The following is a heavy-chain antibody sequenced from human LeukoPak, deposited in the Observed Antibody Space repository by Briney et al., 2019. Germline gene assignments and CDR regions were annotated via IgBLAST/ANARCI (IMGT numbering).Heavy chain of an antibody. CDR1: GGSISSSRYY. CDR2: IYYSGST. V-gene: IGHV4-39*07. D-gene: IGHD5-18*01. Sequence: PSETLSLTCTVSGGSISSSRYYWGWIRQPPGKGLEWIGSIYYSGSTYYNPSLKSRVTISVDTSKNQFSLKLSSVTAADTAVYYCASGRTALIDYWGQGTLVTVSS. J-gene: IGHJ4*02. CDR3: ASGRTALIDY.